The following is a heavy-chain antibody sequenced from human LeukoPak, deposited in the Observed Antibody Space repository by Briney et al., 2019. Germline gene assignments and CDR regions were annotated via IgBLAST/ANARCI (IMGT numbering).Heavy chain of an antibody. J-gene: IGHJ3*02. D-gene: IGHD3-22*01. V-gene: IGHV4-59*01. Sequence: SETLSLTCTVSGGSISSYYWSWIWQPPGKGLEWIGYIYYSGSTNYNPSLKSRVTISVDTSKNQFSLKLSSVTAADTAVYYCARGQGYYYDSSGYYAFDIWGQGTMVTVSS. CDR2: IYYSGST. CDR1: GGSISSYY. CDR3: ARGQGYYYDSSGYYAFDI.